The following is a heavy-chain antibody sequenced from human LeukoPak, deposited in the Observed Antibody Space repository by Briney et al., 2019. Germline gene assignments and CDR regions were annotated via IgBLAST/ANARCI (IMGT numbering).Heavy chain of an antibody. CDR1: GFIFSDYY. CDR3: ARARGDSTSYYFDH. Sequence: GGSLRLSCVASGFIFSDYYMSWIRQAPGKGLEWVSYISSSSSHTNYADSVKGRFTISRDNAKNSLYLQMSSLRAEDMALYYCARARGDSTSYYFDHWGLGTLVTVSS. CDR2: ISSSSSHT. V-gene: IGHV3-11*06. D-gene: IGHD2-21*02. J-gene: IGHJ4*02.